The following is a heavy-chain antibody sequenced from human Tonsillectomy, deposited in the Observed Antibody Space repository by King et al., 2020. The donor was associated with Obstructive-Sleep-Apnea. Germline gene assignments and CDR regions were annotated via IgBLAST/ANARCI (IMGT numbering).Heavy chain of an antibody. J-gene: IGHJ5*02. CDR2: IDPSDSYT. Sequence: VQLVQSGAEVKKPGESLRISCKGSGYSFTSYWISWVRQMPGKGLEWMGRIDPSDSYTNYSPSFQGHVSISADKSINTAYLQWTSLKASDTAMYYCARRITYGSATYYTAWFDPWGQGTLVTVSS. D-gene: IGHD3-10*01. V-gene: IGHV5-10-1*03. CDR3: ARRITYGSATYYTAWFDP. CDR1: GYSFTSYW.